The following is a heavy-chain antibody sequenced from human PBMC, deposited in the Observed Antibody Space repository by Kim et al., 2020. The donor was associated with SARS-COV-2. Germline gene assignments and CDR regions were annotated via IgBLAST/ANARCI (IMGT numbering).Heavy chain of an antibody. CDR1: GFTFSTFA. Sequence: GGSLRLSCAASGFTFSTFAMAWVRQAPGKGLEWVSTISGRDDGTFYADPVKGRFTISRDNSKNTVSLQMNSLRVEDTAIYYCAKVDVSHVFEAMDVWGQGTTVTVSS. D-gene: IGHD3-10*02. V-gene: IGHV3-23*01. CDR3: AKVDVSHVFEAMDV. CDR2: ISGRDDGT. J-gene: IGHJ6*02.